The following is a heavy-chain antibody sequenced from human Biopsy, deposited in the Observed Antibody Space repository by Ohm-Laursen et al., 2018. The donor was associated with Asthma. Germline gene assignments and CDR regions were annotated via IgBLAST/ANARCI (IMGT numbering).Heavy chain of an antibody. CDR2: IMTVFGTT. J-gene: IGHJ6*02. Sequence: GSSVKVSCKASGGMFGNYAISWVRQAPGQGLEWLGGIMTVFGTTNYAQKFQGRVTITADESTSTAYMEVTSLRSEDTAIYYCARCQVGYSSGWSLLLKKIHYSGMDVWGQGTAVTVSS. CDR3: ARCQVGYSSGWSLLLKKIHYSGMDV. CDR1: GGMFGNYA. V-gene: IGHV1-69*01. D-gene: IGHD6-19*01.